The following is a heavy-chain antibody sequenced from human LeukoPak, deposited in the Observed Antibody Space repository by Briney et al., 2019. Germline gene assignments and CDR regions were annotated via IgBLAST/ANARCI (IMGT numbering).Heavy chain of an antibody. D-gene: IGHD3-9*01. CDR3: ARHRPGGYDILTGYQPYYYYYGMDV. Sequence: SETLSLTCTVPGGSISSSSYYWGWIRQPPGKGLEWIGSIYYSGSTYYNPSLKSRVTISVDTSKNQFSLKLSSVTAADTAVYYCARHRPGGYDILTGYQPYYYYYGMDVWGQGTTVTVSS. J-gene: IGHJ6*02. CDR2: IYYSGST. V-gene: IGHV4-39*01. CDR1: GGSISSSSYY.